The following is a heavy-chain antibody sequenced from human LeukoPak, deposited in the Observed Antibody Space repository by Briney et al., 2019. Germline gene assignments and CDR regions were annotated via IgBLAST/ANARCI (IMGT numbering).Heavy chain of an antibody. CDR3: ASRIAAAVRSFDY. D-gene: IGHD6-13*01. J-gene: IGHJ4*02. Sequence: SETLSLTCAVYGGSFSGYYWSWIRQPPGKGLEWIGEINHSGSTNYNPSLKSRVTISVDTSKNQFSLKLRSVTAADTAVYYCASRIAAAVRSFDYWGQGTLVTVSS. CDR2: INHSGST. V-gene: IGHV4-34*01. CDR1: GGSFSGYY.